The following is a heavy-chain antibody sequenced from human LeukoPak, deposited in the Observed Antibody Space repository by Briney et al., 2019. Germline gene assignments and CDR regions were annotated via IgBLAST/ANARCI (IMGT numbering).Heavy chain of an antibody. CDR2: IRYDGSNK. CDR1: GFTFSSYG. CDR3: ARDRKDYDYVWGSYTFGEEVVDY. V-gene: IGHV3-30*02. Sequence: GGSLRLSCAASGFTFSSYGMHWVRQAPGKGLEWVAFIRYDGSNKYYADSVKGRFTISRDNSKNTLYLQMNSLRAEDTAVYYCARDRKDYDYVWGSYTFGEEVVDYWGQGTLVTVSS. D-gene: IGHD3-16*01. J-gene: IGHJ4*02.